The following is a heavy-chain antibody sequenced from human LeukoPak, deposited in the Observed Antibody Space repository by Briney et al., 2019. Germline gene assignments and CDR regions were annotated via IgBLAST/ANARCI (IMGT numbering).Heavy chain of an antibody. CDR1: GGSFSGYY. Sequence: SETLSLTCAVYGGSFSGYYWSWIRQPPGKGLEWIGEINHSGSTNYNPSLKSRVTISVDTSKNQFSLKLSSVTAADTTVYYCARQNFYRYCRSTSCYRPYYYSYMDVWGKGNTVTISS. CDR2: INHSGST. V-gene: IGHV4-34*01. J-gene: IGHJ6*03. CDR3: ARQNFYRYCRSTSCYRPYYYSYMDV. D-gene: IGHD2-2*01.